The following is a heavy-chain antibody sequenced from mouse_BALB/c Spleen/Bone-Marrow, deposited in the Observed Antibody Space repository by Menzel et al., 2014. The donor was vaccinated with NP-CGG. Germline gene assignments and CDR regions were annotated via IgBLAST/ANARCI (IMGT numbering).Heavy chain of an antibody. V-gene: IGHV5-17*02. CDR1: GFTFSSFG. D-gene: IGHD2-1*01. Sequence: EVQRVESGGGLVQPGGSRKLSCAASGFTFSSFGMHWVRQAPEKGLEWVAYISSGSSNIYYADTVKGRFTISRDNPKNTLFLQMTSLRSEDTAMYYCARGGNYAWFAYWGQGTLVTVSA. CDR2: ISSGSSNI. CDR3: ARGGNYAWFAY. J-gene: IGHJ3*01.